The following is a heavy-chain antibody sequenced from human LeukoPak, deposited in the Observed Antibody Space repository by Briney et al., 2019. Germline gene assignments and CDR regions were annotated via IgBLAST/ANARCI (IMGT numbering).Heavy chain of an antibody. J-gene: IGHJ6*03. V-gene: IGHV3-21*01. CDR2: ISSSSSYI. CDR3: ARQSSWNYYYYYYMDV. CDR1: GFTFSSYD. D-gene: IGHD6-13*01. Sequence: GGTLRLSCAASGFTFSSYDMSWVRQAPGKGLEWVSSISSSSSYIYYADSVKGRFTISRDNAKNSLYLQMNSLRAEDTAVYYCARQSSWNYYYYYYMDVWGKGTTVTVSS.